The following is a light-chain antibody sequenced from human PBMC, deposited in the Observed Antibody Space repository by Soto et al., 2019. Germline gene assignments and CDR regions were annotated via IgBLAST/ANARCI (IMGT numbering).Light chain of an antibody. CDR2: AAS. V-gene: IGKV1-9*01. CDR1: QGIKSY. Sequence: IQLTQSPSSLSASVGDRATITGTASQGIKSYLAWYQQKPGKSPKLLIYAASTLQSGVTSRFSGRGSGTDFTLTITSLRPEDFATYYCQPSYSVPQTVGPGTKVEIK. CDR3: QPSYSVPQT. J-gene: IGKJ1*01.